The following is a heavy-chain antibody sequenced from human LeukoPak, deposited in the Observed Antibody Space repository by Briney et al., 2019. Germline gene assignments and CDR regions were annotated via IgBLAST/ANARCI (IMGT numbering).Heavy chain of an antibody. CDR1: GGSISSYY. CDR2: IYYSGST. V-gene: IGHV4-59*08. CDR3: ARHVRYYDILTGLTSYYFDY. J-gene: IGHJ4*02. D-gene: IGHD3-9*01. Sequence: SETLSLTCTVSGGSISSYYRSWIRQPPGKGLEWIGYIYYSGSTNYNPSLKSRVTISGDTSKNQFSLKLSSVTAADTAVYYCARHVRYYDILTGLTSYYFDYWGQGTLVTVSS.